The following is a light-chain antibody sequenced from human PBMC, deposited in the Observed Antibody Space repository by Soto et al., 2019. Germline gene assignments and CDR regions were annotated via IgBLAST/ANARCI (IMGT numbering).Light chain of an antibody. CDR1: QTINSW. CDR2: KAS. CDR3: QHYNSYSEA. V-gene: IGKV1-5*03. Sequence: DIQMTQSPSTLSASVGDRVTITCRASQTINSWLAWYQQKPGKAPKLLIYKASYLQSWVPSTFSGSGSGTEFTLTISSLQPDDFATYYCQHYNSYSEAFGQGTKVDI. J-gene: IGKJ1*01.